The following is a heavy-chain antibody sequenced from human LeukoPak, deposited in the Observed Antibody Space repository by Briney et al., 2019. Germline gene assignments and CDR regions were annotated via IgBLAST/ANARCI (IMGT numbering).Heavy chain of an antibody. D-gene: IGHD5-18*01. CDR1: GGSFSGYY. V-gene: IGHV4-34*01. CDR2: INHSGST. CDR3: ARYGRGYSYGFNY. J-gene: IGHJ4*02. Sequence: SETLSLTCAVYGGSFSGYYWSWIRQPPGKGLEWIGEINHSGSTSYNPSLKSRVTISVDTSKNQFSLKLSSVTAADTAVYYCARYGRGYSYGFNYWGQGTLVTVSS.